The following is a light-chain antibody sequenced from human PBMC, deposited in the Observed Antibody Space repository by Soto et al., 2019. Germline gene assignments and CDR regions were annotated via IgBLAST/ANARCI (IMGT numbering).Light chain of an antibody. CDR2: GAS. CDR3: QQLSRYTLN. J-gene: IGKJ4*01. V-gene: IGKV3-20*01. CDR1: QSVSSN. Sequence: IVITHSALPSSVYPEEIATLSCRASQSVSSNLAWYQQRPGQAPRLLIYGASSRATGIPDRFSGGGSGTDFTLTISRLEPEDFAVYCCQQLSRYTLNFGGGGK.